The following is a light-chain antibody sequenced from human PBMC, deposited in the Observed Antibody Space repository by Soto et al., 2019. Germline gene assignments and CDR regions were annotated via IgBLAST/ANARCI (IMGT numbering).Light chain of an antibody. CDR3: QQYNNLWA. CDR2: KAS. Sequence: DIQVTHSTSTVSASVGDRVTVTFRASQNINTWLAWYQQKPGKAPKLLILKASSLESGVPSRFSGSGSGTEFTLTISRLQPEDVATYYCQQYNNLWAFGQGTKVDIK. V-gene: IGKV1-5*03. J-gene: IGKJ1*01. CDR1: QNINTW.